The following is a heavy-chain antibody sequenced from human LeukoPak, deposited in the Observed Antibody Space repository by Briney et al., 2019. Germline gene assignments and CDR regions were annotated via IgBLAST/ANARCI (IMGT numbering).Heavy chain of an antibody. CDR2: INSDESGR. J-gene: IGHJ4*02. V-gene: IGHV3-74*01. CDR3: ARSIEDYYDSSGFYAY. Sequence: GGSLRLSCAASGFTFSTYWMHWVRQIPGKGLVWVSRINSDESGRSYADSVKGRFTISRDNAKNTLYLQMNSLRADDTAVYYCARSIEDYYDSSGFYAYWGQGTLVTVSS. D-gene: IGHD3-22*01. CDR1: GFTFSTYW.